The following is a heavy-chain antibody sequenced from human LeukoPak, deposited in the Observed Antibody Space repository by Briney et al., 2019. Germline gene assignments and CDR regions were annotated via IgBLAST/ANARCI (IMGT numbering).Heavy chain of an antibody. V-gene: IGHV4-59*08. CDR3: ARGSPSREGAFDI. J-gene: IGHJ3*02. CDR1: GGSISSYY. CDR2: IYYSGST. Sequence: SETLSLTCTVSGGSISSYYWSWIRQPPGKGLEWIGYIYYSGSTNYNPSLKSRVTISVDTSKNQFSLKLSSVTAADTAVYYCARGSPSREGAFDIWGQGTMVTVSS.